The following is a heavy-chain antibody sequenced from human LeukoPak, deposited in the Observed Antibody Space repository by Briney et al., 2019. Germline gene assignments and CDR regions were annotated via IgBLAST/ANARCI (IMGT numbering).Heavy chain of an antibody. CDR2: INPNSGGT. V-gene: IGHV1-2*02. D-gene: IGHD6-19*01. CDR1: GYTFTGYY. CDR3: ARPHASGSGWYYY. J-gene: IGHJ4*02. Sequence: ASVKVSCKASGYTFTGYYMHWVRQAPGQGLEWMGWINPNSGGTNYAQKFQGRVTMTRDTSISTAYMELSRLRSDDTAVYYCARPHASGSGWYYYWGQGTLVTVSS.